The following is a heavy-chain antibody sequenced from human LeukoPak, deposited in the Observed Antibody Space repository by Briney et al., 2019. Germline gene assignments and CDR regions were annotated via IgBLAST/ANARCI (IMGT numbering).Heavy chain of an antibody. D-gene: IGHD2-15*01. J-gene: IGHJ4*02. CDR3: AKDRRYCSGGSCLFDY. CDR1: GFTFSNYA. V-gene: IGHV3-23*01. CDR2: ISGSGGST. Sequence: PGGSLRLSCAASGFTFSNYAMSWVRQAPGKGLEWVSAISGSGGSTYYADSVKGRFTISRDNSKNTLYLQMNSLRAEDTAVYYCAKDRRYCSGGSCLFDYWGQGTLVTVSS.